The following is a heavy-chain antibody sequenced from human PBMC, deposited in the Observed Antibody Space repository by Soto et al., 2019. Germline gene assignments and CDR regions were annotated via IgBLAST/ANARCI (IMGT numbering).Heavy chain of an antibody. J-gene: IGHJ4*02. V-gene: IGHV3-23*01. CDR1: GFIFSTNA. D-gene: IGHD2-15*01. CDR3: SRDIWVAKN. Sequence: PGGSLRLSCAASGFIFSTNAMSWVRQAPGKGLEWVSTIGPTGDITYYADPVKGRFTISRDNSKNTLYLQMNSLRAADTAVYYCSRDIWVAKNWGQGTLVTVSS. CDR2: IGPTGDIT.